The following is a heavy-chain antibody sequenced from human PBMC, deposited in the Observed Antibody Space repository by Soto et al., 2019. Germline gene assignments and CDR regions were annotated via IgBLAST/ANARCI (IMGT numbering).Heavy chain of an antibody. CDR3: ARDMRTP. V-gene: IGHV3-48*02. CDR2: ISSSSGST. CDR1: GFTFSSYS. D-gene: IGHD2-2*01. J-gene: IGHJ5*02. Sequence: EVQLVESGGGLVQPGGSLRVSCAASGFTFSSYSMNWVRQAPGKGLEWVSYISSSSGSTYYADSVKGRFTISRDNAKNSLYLQMNGLRDEDTAVYYWARDMRTPWGQGTLVTVSS.